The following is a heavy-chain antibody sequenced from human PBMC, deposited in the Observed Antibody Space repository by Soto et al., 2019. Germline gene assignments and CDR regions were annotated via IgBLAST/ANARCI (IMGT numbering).Heavy chain of an antibody. CDR2: ISSSSSYI. J-gene: IGHJ4*02. CDR1: GFTFSNYN. D-gene: IGHD4-17*01. CDR3: ARDRVGTTVTTSVAH. V-gene: IGHV3-21*01. Sequence: EVQLVESGGGLVKPGGSLRLSCTASGFTFSNYNMNWVRQAPGKGLEWVSSISSSSSYIYYADSVRGRFTISRDNAKNSLYLQVNSLRAEDTAVYYCARDRVGTTVTTSVAHWGQGILVTVSS.